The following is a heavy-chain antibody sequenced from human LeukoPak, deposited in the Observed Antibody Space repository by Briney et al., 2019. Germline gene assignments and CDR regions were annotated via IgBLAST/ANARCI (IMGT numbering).Heavy chain of an antibody. Sequence: PGGSLRLSCAASGFTFSSYAMHWVHQAPGKGLEWVAVTSYDGSNKYYADSVKGRFTISRDNSKNTLYLQMNSLRAEDTAVYYCAKDSGWYEDYYYGMDVWGQGTTVTVSS. V-gene: IGHV3-30-3*01. CDR3: AKDSGWYEDYYYGMDV. CDR1: GFTFSSYA. D-gene: IGHD6-19*01. CDR2: TSYDGSNK. J-gene: IGHJ6*02.